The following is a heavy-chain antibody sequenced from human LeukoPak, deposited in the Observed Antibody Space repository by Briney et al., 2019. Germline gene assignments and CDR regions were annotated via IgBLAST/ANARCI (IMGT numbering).Heavy chain of an antibody. CDR1: GFTVFNYW. D-gene: IGHD3-10*02. V-gene: IGHV3-7*01. CDR2: INLDGSQK. Sequence: GGSLRLSCAASGFTVFNYWMSWVRQAPGKGLEWVANINLDGSQKYYVDSLKGRFTISRDNAKNSLYLQMNSLRAEDTAVYYCAELGITMIGGVWGKGTTVTVSS. J-gene: IGHJ6*04. CDR3: AELGITMIGGV.